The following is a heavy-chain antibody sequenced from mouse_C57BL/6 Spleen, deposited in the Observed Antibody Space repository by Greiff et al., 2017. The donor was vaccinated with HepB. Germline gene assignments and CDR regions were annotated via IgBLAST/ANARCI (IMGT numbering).Heavy chain of an antibody. CDR1: GYTFTSYW. CDR3: ARDHYGSSYQFAY. Sequence: VQLQQSGAELVKPGASVKMSCKASGYTFTSYWITWVKQRPGQGLEWIGDIYPGSGSTNYNEKFKSKATLTVDTSSSTAYMQLSSLTSEDSAVYYCARDHYGSSYQFAYWGQGTLVTVSA. V-gene: IGHV1-55*01. CDR2: IYPGSGST. J-gene: IGHJ3*01. D-gene: IGHD1-1*01.